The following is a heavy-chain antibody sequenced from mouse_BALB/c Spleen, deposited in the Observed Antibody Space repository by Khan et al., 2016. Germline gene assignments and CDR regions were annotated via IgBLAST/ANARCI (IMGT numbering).Heavy chain of an antibody. CDR3: ARSTVY. Sequence: VQLQQSGAELVKPGASVKLSCTASGFNIKETYMHWVKQRPEQGPEWIGRIEPANGITKYDPKFQGKTPITADTSSNTAYLQLSSLTSGDTAVYYGARSTVYWCQGTTLAVSS. V-gene: IGHV14-3*02. CDR1: GFNIKETY. J-gene: IGHJ2*01. CDR2: IEPANGIT.